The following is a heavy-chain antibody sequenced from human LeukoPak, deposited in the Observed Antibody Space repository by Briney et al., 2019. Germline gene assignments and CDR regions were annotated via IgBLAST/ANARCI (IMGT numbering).Heavy chain of an antibody. Sequence: PGGSLRLSCAASGFTFSSYSMNWVRQAPGKGLEWVSYISSSSSTIYYADSVKGRFTISRDNAKNSLYLQMNSLRAEDTAVYYCAGLFRGVIPGFDPWGQGTLVTVSS. V-gene: IGHV3-48*04. D-gene: IGHD3-16*02. J-gene: IGHJ5*02. CDR3: AGLFRGVIPGFDP. CDR2: ISSSSSTI. CDR1: GFTFSSYS.